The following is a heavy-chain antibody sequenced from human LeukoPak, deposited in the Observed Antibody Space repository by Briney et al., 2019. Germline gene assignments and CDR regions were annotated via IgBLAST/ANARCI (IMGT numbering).Heavy chain of an antibody. J-gene: IGHJ6*02. D-gene: IGHD3-10*01. V-gene: IGHV3-30*18. CDR3: AKDMVRGVIVLPRYYYYYGMDV. CDR1: GFTFSRYG. CDR2: ITYVGSNK. Sequence: PGRPLSLSSLAPGFTFSRYGMPGARPATGKGLAWGGVITYVGSNKYYADSVKGRFTISRDNSNNTLYLQMNSLRAEDTAVYYCAKDMVRGVIVLPRYYYYYGMDVWGQGTTVTVSS.